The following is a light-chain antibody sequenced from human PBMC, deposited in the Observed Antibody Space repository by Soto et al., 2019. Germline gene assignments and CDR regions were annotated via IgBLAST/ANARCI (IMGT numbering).Light chain of an antibody. CDR1: QNVGDW. CDR2: KAS. Sequence: DIQMTQSPSTLSASVGDRVTISCQASQNVGDWLAWYQQKPGKAPKVLIYKASTLETGVPSRFSGSGSGTEFTLTISSLQPDDFATYYCQQYNTFSTFGQGTKLEIK. CDR3: QQYNTFST. J-gene: IGKJ2*01. V-gene: IGKV1-5*03.